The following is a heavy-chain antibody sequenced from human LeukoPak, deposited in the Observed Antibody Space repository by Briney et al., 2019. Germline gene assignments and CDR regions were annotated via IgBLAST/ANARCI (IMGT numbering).Heavy chain of an antibody. Sequence: AGGSLRLSCAASGFTFSSYGMHWVRQAPGKGLEWVAVISYDGSNKYYADSVKGRFTISRDNSKNTLYLQMNSLRAEDTAVYYCAKDLGLAWFDPWGQGTLVTVSS. D-gene: IGHD6-19*01. CDR1: GFTFSSYG. J-gene: IGHJ5*02. CDR2: ISYDGSNK. V-gene: IGHV3-30*18. CDR3: AKDLGLAWFDP.